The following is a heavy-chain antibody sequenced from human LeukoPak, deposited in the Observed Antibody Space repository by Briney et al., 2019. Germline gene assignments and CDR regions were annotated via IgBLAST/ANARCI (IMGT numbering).Heavy chain of an antibody. CDR1: GGSISSYY. D-gene: IGHD3-10*01. CDR3: ARETFSMVRGVKNWFDP. J-gene: IGHJ5*02. Sequence: PSETLSRTCTVSGGSISSYYWSWIRQPAGKGLEWIGRIYTSGSTNYNPSLKSRVTMSVDTSKNQFSLKLSSVTAADTAVYYCARETFSMVRGVKNWFDPWGQGTLVTVSS. CDR2: IYTSGST. V-gene: IGHV4-4*07.